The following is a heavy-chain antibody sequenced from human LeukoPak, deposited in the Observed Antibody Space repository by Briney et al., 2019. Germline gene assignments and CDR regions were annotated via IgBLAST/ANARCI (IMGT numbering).Heavy chain of an antibody. CDR1: GFTFSSYS. V-gene: IGHV3-21*01. CDR2: ISSSSSYI. D-gene: IGHD3-22*01. J-gene: IGHJ3*02. CDR3: ARSSGYYYGAFDT. Sequence: PGGSLRLSCAASGFTFSSYSMNWVRQAPGKGLEWVSSISSSSSYIYYADSVKGRFTISRDNAKNSLYLQMNSLRAEDTAVYYCARSSGYYYGAFDTWGQGTMVTVSS.